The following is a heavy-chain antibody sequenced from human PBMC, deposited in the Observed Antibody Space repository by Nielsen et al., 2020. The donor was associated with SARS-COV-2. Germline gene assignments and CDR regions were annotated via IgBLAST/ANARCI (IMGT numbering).Heavy chain of an antibody. Sequence: GGSLRLSCAASGFTFSSYGMHWVRQAPGKGLEWVAVIWYDGSNKYYADSVKGRFTISRDNSKNTLYLQMNSLRAEDTAVYYCASELVPGYYGMDVWGQGTTATVSS. D-gene: IGHD6-13*01. V-gene: IGHV3-33*01. CDR1: GFTFSSYG. CDR2: IWYDGSNK. J-gene: IGHJ6*02. CDR3: ASELVPGYYGMDV.